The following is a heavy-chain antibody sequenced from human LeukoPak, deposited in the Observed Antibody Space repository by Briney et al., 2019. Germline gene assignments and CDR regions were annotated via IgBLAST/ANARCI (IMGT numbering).Heavy chain of an antibody. Sequence: GGSLRLSCAASGFTFDDYGMSWVRQAPGKGLEGIFGMNWNGGSTGYADSVKGRFTISRDNAKNSLYLQMNSLRAEDTALYYCASGGIYYGAAFDFWGQGSLVTVSA. CDR1: GFTFDDYG. D-gene: IGHD1-26*01. J-gene: IGHJ4*02. CDR2: MNWNGGST. V-gene: IGHV3-20*04. CDR3: ASGGIYYGAAFDF.